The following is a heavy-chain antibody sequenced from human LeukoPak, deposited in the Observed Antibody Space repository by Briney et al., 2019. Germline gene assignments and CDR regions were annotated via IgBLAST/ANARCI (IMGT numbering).Heavy chain of an antibody. CDR2: ISYDGSNK. D-gene: IGHD3-10*01. Sequence: PGGSLGLSCAASGFTFSSYGMHWVRQAPGKGLEWVAVISYDGSNKYYADSVKGRFTISRDNSKNTLYLQMNSLRAEDTAVYYCAKDAPRYGSGSYWGQGTLVTVSS. V-gene: IGHV3-30*18. CDR3: AKDAPRYGSGSY. CDR1: GFTFSSYG. J-gene: IGHJ4*02.